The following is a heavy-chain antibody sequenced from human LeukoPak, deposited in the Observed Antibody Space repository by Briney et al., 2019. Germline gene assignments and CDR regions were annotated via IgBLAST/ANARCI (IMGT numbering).Heavy chain of an antibody. CDR3: ARGERWLLPPTDY. Sequence: GGSLRLSCAASGFTVSSNYMSWVRQAPGKGLEWVSIIYSDGSTYYADSVKGRFTISRDNARNSLYLQMNSLRADDTAVYYCARGERWLLPPTDYWGQGTLVTVSS. CDR2: IYSDGST. J-gene: IGHJ4*02. D-gene: IGHD5-24*01. V-gene: IGHV3-66*01. CDR1: GFTVSSNY.